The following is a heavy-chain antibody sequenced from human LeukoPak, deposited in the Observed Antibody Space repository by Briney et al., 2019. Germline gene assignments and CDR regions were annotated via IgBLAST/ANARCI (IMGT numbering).Heavy chain of an antibody. CDR2: IYYSGCT. CDR1: GGSISSHY. CDR3: ASGALGPFDY. J-gene: IGHJ4*02. V-gene: IGHV4-59*11. D-gene: IGHD4/OR15-4a*01. Sequence: SETLSLTCTVSGGSISSHYWSWIRQPPGKGLEWIGFIYYSGCTNYHPSLKSRVTISVDTSKQQFSLKLSSVTAADTAVYYCASGALGPFDYWGQGTLVTVSS.